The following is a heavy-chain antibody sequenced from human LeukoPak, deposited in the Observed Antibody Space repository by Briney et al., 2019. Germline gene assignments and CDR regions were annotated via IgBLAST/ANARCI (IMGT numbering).Heavy chain of an antibody. CDR1: GGSISSSSYY. J-gene: IGHJ6*03. CDR3: ARASPAAGYYYYYYMDV. Sequence: PSETLSLTCTVSGGSISSSSYYWGWIRQPPGKGLEWIGYIYYSGSTNYNPSLKSRVTISVDTSKNQFSLKLSSVTAADTAVYYCARASPAAGYYYYYYMDVWGKGTTVTVSS. D-gene: IGHD6-13*01. V-gene: IGHV4-61*05. CDR2: IYYSGST.